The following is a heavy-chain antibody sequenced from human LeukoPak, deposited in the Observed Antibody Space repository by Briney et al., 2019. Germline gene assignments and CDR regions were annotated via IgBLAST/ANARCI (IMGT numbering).Heavy chain of an antibody. CDR3: ARWRVPAAIEDY. D-gene: IGHD2-2*02. CDR2: INPNSGGT. J-gene: IGHJ4*02. CDR1: GYTFTGYY. V-gene: IGHV1-2*02. Sequence: ASVKVSCKASGYTFTGYYMHLVRQAPGQGLEWMGWINPNSGGTNYAQKFQGRVTMTRDTSISTAYMELSRLRSDDTAVYYCARWRVPAAIEDYWGQGTLVTVSS.